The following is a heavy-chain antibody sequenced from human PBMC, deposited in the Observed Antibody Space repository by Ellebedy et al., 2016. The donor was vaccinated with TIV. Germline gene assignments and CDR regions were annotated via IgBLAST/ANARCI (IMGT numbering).Heavy chain of an antibody. CDR3: ARARTSASDSVESYPHY. D-gene: IGHD2-2*01. CDR2: INGDGGTT. J-gene: IGHJ4*02. CDR1: GFTFSSYW. Sequence: GGSLRLSCAASGFTFSSYWLHWVRQAPGKGLVWVSRINGDGGTTSYADSVRGRITISRDNAKNTLFLQINGLRAEDTAVYYCARARTSASDSVESYPHYWGQGTLVTVSS. V-gene: IGHV3-74*01.